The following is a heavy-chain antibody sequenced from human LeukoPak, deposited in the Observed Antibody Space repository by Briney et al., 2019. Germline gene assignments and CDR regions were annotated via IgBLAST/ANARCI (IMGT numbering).Heavy chain of an antibody. CDR2: IYYSGST. D-gene: IGHD1-26*01. CDR1: GGSISSSSYY. CDR3: ATSSGSYYY. V-gene: IGHV4-39*01. J-gene: IGHJ4*02. Sequence: SETLSLTCTVSGGSISSSSYYWGWIRQPPGKGLEWIGSIYYSGSTYYNLSLKSRVTISVDTSKNQFSLKLSSVTAADTAVYYCATSSGSYYYWGQGTLVTVSS.